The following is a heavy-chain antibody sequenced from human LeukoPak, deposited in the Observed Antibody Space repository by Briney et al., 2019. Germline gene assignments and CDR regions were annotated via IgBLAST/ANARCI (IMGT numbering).Heavy chain of an antibody. J-gene: IGHJ2*01. V-gene: IGHV3-7*01. CDR3: VKLVVVTATYWYFDV. CDR2: IKHDEIEN. Sequence: PGGPLRLSCAASGFTFSHYWMGWVRQAPGKGLDWVANIKHDEIENYRADSVTGRFTISRDNAENSLFLQMNSLRPDDTALYYCVKLVVVTATYWYFDVWGRGIPITVSS. D-gene: IGHD2-21*02. CDR1: GFTFSHYW.